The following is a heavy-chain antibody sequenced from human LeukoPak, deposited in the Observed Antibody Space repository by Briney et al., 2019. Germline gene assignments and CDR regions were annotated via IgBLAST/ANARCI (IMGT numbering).Heavy chain of an antibody. Sequence: PSETLSLTCTVSGGSISSSGQYWGWIRQPPGKGLEWIGTIYYSGSTYYNPSLKSRVTVSVDTSKNQFSVKLRSVTAADTAVYYCARQVQGVIRPDYWGQGTLVTVSS. CDR1: GGSISSSGQY. J-gene: IGHJ4*02. V-gene: IGHV4-39*01. CDR2: IYYSGST. D-gene: IGHD1-1*01. CDR3: ARQVQGVIRPDY.